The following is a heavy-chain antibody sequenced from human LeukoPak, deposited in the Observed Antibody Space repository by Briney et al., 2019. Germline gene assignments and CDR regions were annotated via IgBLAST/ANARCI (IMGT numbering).Heavy chain of an antibody. D-gene: IGHD6-19*01. Sequence: GESLKISCKGSGYRFTSYWIGWVRQMPGKGLEWMGNIYSGDSDTRYSPPFQGQVTISADKSISTAYLQWSSLKASDTAMYYCARRLAVAGRGYYGMDVWGQGTTVTVSS. CDR1: GYRFTSYW. J-gene: IGHJ6*02. CDR2: IYSGDSDT. V-gene: IGHV5-51*01. CDR3: ARRLAVAGRGYYGMDV.